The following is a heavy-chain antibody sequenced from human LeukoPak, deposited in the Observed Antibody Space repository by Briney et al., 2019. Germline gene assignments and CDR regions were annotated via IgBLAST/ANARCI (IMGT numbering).Heavy chain of an antibody. CDR3: VRHARYFDWLSI. CDR2: IYYSGST. J-gene: IGHJ4*02. CDR1: GGSISSYY. V-gene: IGHV4-59*08. D-gene: IGHD3-9*01. Sequence: SETLSFTCTVSGGSISSYYWSWIRQPPGKGLEWIGYIYYSGSTNYNPSLKSRVTISVDTSKNQFSLKLSSVTAADTAVYYCVRHARYFDWLSIWGQGTLVTVSS.